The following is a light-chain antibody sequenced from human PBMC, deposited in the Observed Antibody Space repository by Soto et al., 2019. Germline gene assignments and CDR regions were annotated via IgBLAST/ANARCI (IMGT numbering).Light chain of an antibody. Sequence: EIVLTQSPGTLSLSPGERATLSCRASQSVTSSNLAWYQQRPGQAPRLLIHGASIRATGIPGRFSGSGSGTDFTLTISRLEPEDFEVYYCQQYEDSPRTFGQGTKVDIK. CDR2: GAS. J-gene: IGKJ2*01. CDR1: QSVTSSN. V-gene: IGKV3-20*01. CDR3: QQYEDSPRT.